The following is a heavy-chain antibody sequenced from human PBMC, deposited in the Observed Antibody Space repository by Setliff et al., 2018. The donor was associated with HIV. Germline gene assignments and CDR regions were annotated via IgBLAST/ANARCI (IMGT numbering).Heavy chain of an antibody. V-gene: IGHV3-21*04. D-gene: IGHD3-10*01. J-gene: IGHJ4*02. CDR3: ACLGHASRWYGEADF. Sequence: LRLSCVASGFTFSRHTMNWVRQAPGKGLEWVSSISITSGKISYADSVQGRFTISRDNAMNSLYLQMNSLRAEDTALYYCACLGHASRWYGEADFWGQGTLVTVS. CDR1: GFTFSRHT. CDR2: ISITSGKI.